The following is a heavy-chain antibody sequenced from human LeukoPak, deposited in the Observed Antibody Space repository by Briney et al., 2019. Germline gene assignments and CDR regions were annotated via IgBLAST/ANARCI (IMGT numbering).Heavy chain of an antibody. D-gene: IGHD6-19*01. Sequence: GGSLRLSCTASGFTFGDYAMSWIRQAPGKGLEWVGFIRSKAYGETADYAASVKGRFTISRDDSKSIAYLQMNSLKTEDTAVYYCTMSSGWSRGFDYWGQGTLVTVSS. CDR3: TMSSGWSRGFDY. J-gene: IGHJ4*02. V-gene: IGHV3-49*03. CDR1: GFTFGDYA. CDR2: IRSKAYGETA.